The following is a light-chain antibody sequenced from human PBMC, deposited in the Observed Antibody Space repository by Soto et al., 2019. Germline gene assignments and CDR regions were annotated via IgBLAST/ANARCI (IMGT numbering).Light chain of an antibody. V-gene: IGLV2-14*01. CDR1: SSDIGIYDY. CDR2: EVS. J-gene: IGLJ2*01. CDR3: SSFKRINTDV. Sequence: QSALTQPASVSASPGQSITISCTGTSSDIGIYDYVSWYQQHPGKAPKLIIYEVSHRPSGVSGRFSGSKSGNTASLTISGLQAEDEADYYCSSFKRINTDVFGGGTKVTVL.